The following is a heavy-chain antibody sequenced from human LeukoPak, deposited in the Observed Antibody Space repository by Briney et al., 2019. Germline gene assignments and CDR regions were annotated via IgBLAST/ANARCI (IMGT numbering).Heavy chain of an antibody. CDR2: IYSSGST. CDR1: GGSINNYY. D-gene: IGHD3-10*01. CDR3: ARGNNYGSFNDF. J-gene: IGHJ4*02. V-gene: IGHV4-4*07. Sequence: PSETLSLTCTVSGGSINNYYWSWIRQAAGKGLEWIGRIYSSGSTKTNPSLKSRVIMSVDMSKNQFSLRLSSVTAADTAVYYCARGNNYGSFNDFWGQGTLVTVSS.